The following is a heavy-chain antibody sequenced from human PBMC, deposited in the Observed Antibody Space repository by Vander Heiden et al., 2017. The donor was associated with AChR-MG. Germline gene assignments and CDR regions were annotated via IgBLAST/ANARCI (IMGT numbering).Heavy chain of an antibody. CDR2: INPSGGST. J-gene: IGHJ6*02. D-gene: IGHD2-2*03. CDR1: GYTFTSYY. V-gene: IGHV1-46*01. CDR3: ARREWIHGMDV. Sequence: QVQLVQSGAEVKKPGASVKVSCKASGYTFTSYYMHWVRQAPGQGLEWMGIINPSGGSTSYAQKFQGRVTMTRDTSTSTVYMELSSLRSEDTTVYYCARREWIHGMDVWGQGTTVTVSS.